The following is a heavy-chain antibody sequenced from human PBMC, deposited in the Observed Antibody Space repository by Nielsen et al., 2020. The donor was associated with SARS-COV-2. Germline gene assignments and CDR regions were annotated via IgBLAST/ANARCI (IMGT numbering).Heavy chain of an antibody. CDR1: GFTFSSYS. CDR3: ATNPESYYDFWSGYPHYYYGMDV. Sequence: GESLKISCAASGFTFSSYSMNWVRQAPGKGLEWVSYISSSSTIYYADSVKGRFTISRDNAKNSLYLQMNSLRDEDTAVYYCATNPESYYDFWSGYPHYYYGMDVWGQGTTVTVSS. J-gene: IGHJ6*02. V-gene: IGHV3-48*02. D-gene: IGHD3-3*01. CDR2: ISSSSTI.